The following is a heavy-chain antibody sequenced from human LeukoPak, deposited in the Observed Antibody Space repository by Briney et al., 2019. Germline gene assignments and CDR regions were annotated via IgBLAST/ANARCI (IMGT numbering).Heavy chain of an antibody. J-gene: IGHJ4*02. Sequence: GGSLRLSCAASGFTFSVYSMDWVRQAPGKGLEWLSSITSSSNYIYYADSVKGRFTISRDNVQNSLYLQMNSLRAEDTAMYYCARDRGYFDNWGQGTLVTVSS. CDR2: ITSSSNYI. CDR1: GFTFSVYS. V-gene: IGHV3-21*01. CDR3: ARDRGYFDN.